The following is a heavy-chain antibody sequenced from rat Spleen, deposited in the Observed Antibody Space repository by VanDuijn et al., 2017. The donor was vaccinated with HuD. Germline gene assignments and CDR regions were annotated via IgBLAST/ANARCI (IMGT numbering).Heavy chain of an antibody. Sequence: VQLVESGGGLVRPGRSLKLSCAASGFTFSSFPMAWVRQPPGKGLEWMGGIWGDGSTSYHSALKSRLSISRDTSKSQVFLKMNSLQTEDTAIYFCTRTYGGYTSHWFAYWGQGTLVTVSS. CDR3: TRTYGGYTSHWFAY. CDR1: GFTFSSFP. J-gene: IGHJ3*01. CDR2: IWGDGST. D-gene: IGHD1-11*01. V-gene: IGHV2-1*01.